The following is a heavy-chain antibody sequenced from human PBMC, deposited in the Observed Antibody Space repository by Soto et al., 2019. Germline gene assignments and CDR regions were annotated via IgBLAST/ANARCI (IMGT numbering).Heavy chain of an antibody. CDR3: ARDQLYYNDISGRPLNAFDV. D-gene: IGHD3-22*01. V-gene: IGHV3-48*01. CDR1: GFTFSDYN. J-gene: IGHJ3*01. CDR2: IGIGSSTK. Sequence: GGSLRLSCVASGFTFSDYNMNWVRQAPGKGLEWVSYIGIGSSTKYYADSVKGRFTISRDNAKNSLYLQMNSLRAEDTAVYYCARDQLYYNDISGRPLNAFDVWGQGTMVTVSS.